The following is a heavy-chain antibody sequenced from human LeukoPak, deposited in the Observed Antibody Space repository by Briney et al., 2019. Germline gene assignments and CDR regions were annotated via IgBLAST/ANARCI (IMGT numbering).Heavy chain of an antibody. V-gene: IGHV1-18*01. Sequence: GASVKVSCKASGLTFSNYGITWVRQAPGQGLEWVGWISAYDGNTNYAQKFQGRVTMTTDTSTSTAHMELRSLRYDDTAVYYCARDGRFAAYEPDYWGQGTLVTASS. CDR1: GLTFSNYG. CDR2: ISAYDGNT. CDR3: ARDGRFAAYEPDY. J-gene: IGHJ4*02. D-gene: IGHD1-26*01.